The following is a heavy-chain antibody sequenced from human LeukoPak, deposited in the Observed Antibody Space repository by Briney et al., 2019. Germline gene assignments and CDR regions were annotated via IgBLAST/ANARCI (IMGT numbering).Heavy chain of an antibody. CDR2: IYHSGST. Sequence: PSETLSLTCTVSGYSISSGYYWGWIRQPPGKGLEWIGSIYHSGSTNYNPSLKSRVTISVDTSKNQFSLKLSSVTAADTAVYYCASVKYYYYYMDVWGKGTTVTVSS. CDR3: ASVKYYYYYMDV. CDR1: GYSISSGYY. V-gene: IGHV4-38-2*02. D-gene: IGHD2/OR15-2a*01. J-gene: IGHJ6*03.